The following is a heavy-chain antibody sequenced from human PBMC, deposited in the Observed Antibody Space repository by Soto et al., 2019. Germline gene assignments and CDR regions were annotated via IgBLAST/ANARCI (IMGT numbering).Heavy chain of an antibody. CDR2: IKSKTDGGTI. CDR3: TKDSGYGRSSLYFAY. V-gene: IGHV3-15*01. J-gene: IGHJ4*02. D-gene: IGHD1-26*01. Sequence: EVQLVESGGGLVKPGGSLRLSCAASGFTFSNAWMTWVRQAPGKGLEWVGRIKSKTDGGTIDYAAPVKGRFTVSRDDSEPTLNLQMNSLKPEDTAVYYCTKDSGYGRSSLYFAYWGQGTQVTVSS. CDR1: GFTFSNAW.